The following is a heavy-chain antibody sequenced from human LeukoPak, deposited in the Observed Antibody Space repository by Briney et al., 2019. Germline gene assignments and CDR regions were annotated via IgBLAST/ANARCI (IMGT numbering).Heavy chain of an antibody. J-gene: IGHJ4*02. CDR2: INSDGRTT. D-gene: IGHD3-22*01. Sequence: GGSLRLSCEASEFTFSSYWMHWVRQAPGKGLVWVSRINSDGRTTIYSDSVKGRFTISRDNAKNTLYLQMNSLRAEDTAVYYCAREGYYDSSGYSIRFSYWGQGTLVTVSS. CDR1: EFTFSSYW. CDR3: AREGYYDSSGYSIRFSY. V-gene: IGHV3-74*01.